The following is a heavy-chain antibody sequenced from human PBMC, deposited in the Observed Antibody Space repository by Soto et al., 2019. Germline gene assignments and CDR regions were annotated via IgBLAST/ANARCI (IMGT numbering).Heavy chain of an antibody. CDR1: GYTFTSYG. Sequence: ASVKVSCKASGYTFTSYGISWVRQAHGQGPEWMGWISAYNGNTNYAQKLQGRVTMTTDTSTSTAYMELRSLRSDDTAVYYCARVFVVVPAAMPHYYYYYMDVWGKGTTVTVSS. CDR2: ISAYNGNT. CDR3: ARVFVVVPAAMPHYYYYYMDV. V-gene: IGHV1-18*01. D-gene: IGHD2-2*01. J-gene: IGHJ6*03.